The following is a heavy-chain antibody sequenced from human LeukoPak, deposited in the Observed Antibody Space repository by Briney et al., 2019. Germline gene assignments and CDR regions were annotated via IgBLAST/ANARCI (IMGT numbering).Heavy chain of an antibody. D-gene: IGHD3-22*01. V-gene: IGHV3-30-3*01. J-gene: IGHJ4*02. CDR2: ISYDGSNK. Sequence: GGSLRLSCAASGFTFSSYAMHWVRQAPGKGLEWVAVISYDGSNKYYADSVKGRFTISRDNSKNTLYLQMNSLRAEDTAVYYCARTYYDSSGYYWGYWGQGTLVTVSS. CDR3: ARTYYDSSGYYWGY. CDR1: GFTFSSYA.